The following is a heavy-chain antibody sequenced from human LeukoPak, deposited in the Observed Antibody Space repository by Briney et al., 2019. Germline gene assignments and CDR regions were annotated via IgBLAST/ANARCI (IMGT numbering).Heavy chain of an antibody. D-gene: IGHD3-3*01. CDR1: GFTFSSHA. Sequence: PGGSLRLSCAASGFTFSSHAMSWVRQAPGKGLEWVSAINGSGSSTYYADSVKGRVSISRDNSKNTLYLQMNSLRVEDTALYYCARDFWDDFEYFDLGGRGTLVTVSS. CDR3: ARDFWDDFEYFDL. CDR2: INGSGSST. V-gene: IGHV3-23*01. J-gene: IGHJ2*01.